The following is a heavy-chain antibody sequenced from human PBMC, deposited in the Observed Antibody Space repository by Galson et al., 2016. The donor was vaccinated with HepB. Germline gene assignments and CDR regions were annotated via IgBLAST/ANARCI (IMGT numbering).Heavy chain of an antibody. V-gene: IGHV2-5*02. CDR2: IYWDDDK. CDR3: AQHHDHTNHVVINFDY. CDR1: GFSLSTSGVG. D-gene: IGHD2-21*01. Sequence: PALVTPTQTLTLTCTFSGFSLSTSGVGVGWIRQPPGKALEWLALIYWDDDKRYSPSLKSRLTITKDTSKNQVVLTMTNMDPVDTPTYYCAQHHDHTNHVVINFDYWGQGTLGTVSS. J-gene: IGHJ4*02.